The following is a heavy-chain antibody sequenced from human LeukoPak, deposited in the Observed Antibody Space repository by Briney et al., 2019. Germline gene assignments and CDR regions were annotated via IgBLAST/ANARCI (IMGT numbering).Heavy chain of an antibody. V-gene: IGHV4-34*01. J-gene: IGHJ3*02. D-gene: IGHD1-26*01. CDR2: INHSGST. CDR1: GGSFSGYY. Sequence: SETLSLTCAVYGGSFSGYYWSWIRQPPGKGLEWIGEINHSGSTNYNPSLKSRVTISVDTSKNQFSLKLSSVTAADTAAYYCARAPSRLRGSSRAFDIWGQGTMVTVSS. CDR3: ARAPSRLRGSSRAFDI.